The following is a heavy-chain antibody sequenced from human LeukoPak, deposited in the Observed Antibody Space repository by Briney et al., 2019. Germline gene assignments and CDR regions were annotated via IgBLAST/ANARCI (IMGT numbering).Heavy chain of an antibody. CDR3: ARGVASCPVDY. CDR1: GGSISSGSYY. CDR2: IYTSGST. Sequence: PSETLSLTCTASGGSISSGSYYWSWIRQPAGKGLEWIGRIYTSGSTNYNPSLKSRVTISVDTSKNQFSLKLSSVTAADTAVYYCARGVASCPVDYWGQGTLVTVSS. J-gene: IGHJ4*02. V-gene: IGHV4-61*02. D-gene: IGHD3-3*01.